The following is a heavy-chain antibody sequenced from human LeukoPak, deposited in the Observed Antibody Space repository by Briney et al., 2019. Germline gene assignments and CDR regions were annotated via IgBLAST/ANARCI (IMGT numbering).Heavy chain of an antibody. D-gene: IGHD3-22*01. CDR2: VSTDGTIK. V-gene: IGHV3-30*18. CDR1: GFIFSSYS. J-gene: IGHJ2*01. CDR3: VQEFNHQQWFFDI. Sequence: GGSLRLSCAASGFIFSSYSMHWVRQAPGKGLEWVAVVSTDGTIKYYADSMKGRFTVSRDNSKNTVDLQMNSLRVEDTALYFCVQEFNHQQWFFDIWGRGTLVTVSS.